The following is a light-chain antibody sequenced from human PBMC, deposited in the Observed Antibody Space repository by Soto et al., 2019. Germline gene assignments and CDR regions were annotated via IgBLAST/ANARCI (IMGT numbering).Light chain of an antibody. CDR1: QSVSSH. V-gene: IGKV3-11*01. CDR3: VQRTTWPWT. J-gene: IGKJ1*01. Sequence: EIVLTQSTGTLSLSPGERATLSCRASQSVSSHLAWYQQKPGQAPRLLIYDASNRATGIPARFSGSGSGTDFTLTISSLEPEDFAVYHCVQRTTWPWTCGQGSKVEIK. CDR2: DAS.